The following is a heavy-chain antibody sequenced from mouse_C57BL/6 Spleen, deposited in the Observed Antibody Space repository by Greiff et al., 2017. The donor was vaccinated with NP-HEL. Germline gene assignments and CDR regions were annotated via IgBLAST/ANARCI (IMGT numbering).Heavy chain of an antibody. J-gene: IGHJ3*01. CDR1: GFTITTTY. CDR2: IDPANGNT. CDR3: ARDSSGVFAY. Sequence: EVQRVESVAELVRPGASVKLSCTASGFTITTTYMHWVKQRPEQGLEWIGRIDPANGNTKYAPKFPGKAPITADTSSNTAYLQLSSLTSEDTAIYYCARDSSGVFAYWGQGTLVTVSA. D-gene: IGHD3-2*02. V-gene: IGHV14-3*01.